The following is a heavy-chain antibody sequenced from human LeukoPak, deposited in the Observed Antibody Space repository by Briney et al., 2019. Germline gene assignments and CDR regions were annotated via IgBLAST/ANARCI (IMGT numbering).Heavy chain of an antibody. Sequence: GASVKVSCKASGYTFTSYGISWVRQAPGQGLEWMGWISVYNGHTNYAQKLQGRGTMTTDTSTSTAYMELRSLRYDDTALYYCARGGRWELPRPYAFDIWGQGTMVTVSS. CDR1: GYTFTSYG. CDR3: ARGGRWELPRPYAFDI. CDR2: ISVYNGHT. V-gene: IGHV1-18*01. J-gene: IGHJ3*02. D-gene: IGHD1-26*01.